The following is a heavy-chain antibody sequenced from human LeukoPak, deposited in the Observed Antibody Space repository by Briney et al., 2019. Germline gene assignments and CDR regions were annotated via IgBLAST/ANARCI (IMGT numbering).Heavy chain of an antibody. J-gene: IGHJ4*02. Sequence: QAGGSLRLSCAASGFTFSSYAMSWVRQAPGKGLEWVSAISGSGGNTYYADSVKGRFTISRDNSKNTLCLQMNSLRAEDTAVYYCAICHWYSSGCRNDYWGQGTLVTVSS. CDR3: AICHWYSSGCRNDY. CDR2: ISGSGGNT. V-gene: IGHV3-23*01. CDR1: GFTFSSYA. D-gene: IGHD6-19*01.